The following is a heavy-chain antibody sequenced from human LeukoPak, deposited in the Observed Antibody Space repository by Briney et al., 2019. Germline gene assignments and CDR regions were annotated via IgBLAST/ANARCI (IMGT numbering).Heavy chain of an antibody. CDR1: GFTCDDYA. CDR3: AKGKGSGIAARTDY. Sequence: GRSLGLSCAASGFTCDDYAMHWVRQAPGKGLEWVSGISWNSRSIGYADSVKGRFTISRDNAKNSLYLQMNSLRAEDMALYYCAKGKGSGIAARTDYWGQGTLVTVSS. D-gene: IGHD6-6*01. V-gene: IGHV3-9*03. J-gene: IGHJ4*02. CDR2: ISWNSRSI.